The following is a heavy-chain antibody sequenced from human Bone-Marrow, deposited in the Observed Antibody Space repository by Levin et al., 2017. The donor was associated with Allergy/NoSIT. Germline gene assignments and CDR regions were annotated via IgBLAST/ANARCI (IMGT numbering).Heavy chain of an antibody. CDR2: ISGSGGST. D-gene: IGHD6-19*01. CDR3: AKEAGLAVAPEVDY. CDR1: GFTFSSYA. J-gene: IGHJ4*02. V-gene: IGHV3-23*01. Sequence: ASVKVSCAASGFTFSSYAMSWVRQAPGKGLEWVSAISGSGGSTYYADSVKGRFTISRDNSKNTLYLQMNSLRAEDTAVYYCAKEAGLAVAPEVDYWGQGTLVTVSS.